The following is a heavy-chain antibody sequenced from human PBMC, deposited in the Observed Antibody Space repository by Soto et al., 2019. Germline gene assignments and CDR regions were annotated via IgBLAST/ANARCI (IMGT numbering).Heavy chain of an antibody. CDR1: GGSISSYY. D-gene: IGHD6-6*01. V-gene: IGHV4-59*01. CDR3: ARESEYSSSSVLYNWFDP. J-gene: IGHJ5*02. CDR2: IYYSGST. Sequence: SETLSLTCTVSGGSISSYYWSWIRQPPGKGLEWIGYIYYSGSTNYNPSLKSRVTISVDTSKNQFSLKLSSVTAADTAVYYCARESEYSSSSVLYNWFDPWGQGTLVTVSS.